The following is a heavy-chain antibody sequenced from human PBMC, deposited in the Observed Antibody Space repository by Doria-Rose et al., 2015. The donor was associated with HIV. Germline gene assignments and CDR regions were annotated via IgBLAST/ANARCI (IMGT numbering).Heavy chain of an antibody. D-gene: IGHD6-13*01. Sequence: QITLKESGPVLVKPTETLTLTCTVSGVSLSSPGMGVSWIRQPPGKALEWLANIFSDDDRSYITSLMSRLTISRGTSKSQVVLTMTDMDPVDTATYYCARIKSSRWYHKYYFDFWGQGTLVIVSA. CDR2: IFSDDDR. CDR1: GVSLSSPGMG. V-gene: IGHV2-26*01. CDR3: ARIKSSRWYHKYYFDF. J-gene: IGHJ4*02.